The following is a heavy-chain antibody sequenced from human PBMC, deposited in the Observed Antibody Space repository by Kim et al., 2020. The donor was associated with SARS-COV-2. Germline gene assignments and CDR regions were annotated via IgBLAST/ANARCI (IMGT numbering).Heavy chain of an antibody. CDR2: INPNSGGT. D-gene: IGHD6-13*01. CDR1: GYTFTGYY. J-gene: IGHJ6*02. V-gene: IGHV1-2*02. Sequence: ASVKVSCKASGYTFTGYYMHWVRQAPGQGLEWMGWINPNSGGTNYAQKFQGRVTMTRDTSISTAYMELSRLRSDDTAVYYCARAPGYSSSWTLYYYYGMDVWGQGTTVTVSS. CDR3: ARAPGYSSSWTLYYYYGMDV.